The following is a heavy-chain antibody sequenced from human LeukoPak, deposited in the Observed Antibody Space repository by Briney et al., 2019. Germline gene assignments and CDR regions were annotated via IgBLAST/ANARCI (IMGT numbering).Heavy chain of an antibody. D-gene: IGHD6-19*01. J-gene: IGHJ5*02. V-gene: IGHV3-23*01. Sequence: AGSLRLSCAASGFTFSSYAMSWVRQAPGKGLEWVSGISSSGGSTYYADSVKGRFTISRDNSKNTLFLQMNSLRAEDTALYYCASTLAYSSGWYHWGQGTLVTVSS. CDR3: ASTLAYSSGWYH. CDR1: GFTFSSYA. CDR2: ISSSGGST.